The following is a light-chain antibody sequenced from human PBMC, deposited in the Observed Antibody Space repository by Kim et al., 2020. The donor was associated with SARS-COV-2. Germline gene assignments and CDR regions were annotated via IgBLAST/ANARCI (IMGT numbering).Light chain of an antibody. J-gene: IGKJ5*01. CDR3: MQALQTPNT. CDR2: LGS. V-gene: IGKV2-28*01. Sequence: DIVLTQSPLSLPVTPGEPASISCRSSQSLLHSDAYNYLDWYLQKPGQSPQLLIYLGSNRASGVPDRFSGSGSGTDFTLKFSRVEAEDVGVYYCMQALQTPNTFGQGTRLEIK. CDR1: QSLLHSDAYNY.